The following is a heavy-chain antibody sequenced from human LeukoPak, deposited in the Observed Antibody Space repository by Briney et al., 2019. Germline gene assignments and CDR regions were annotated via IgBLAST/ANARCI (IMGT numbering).Heavy chain of an antibody. V-gene: IGHV1-18*01. CDR2: ISAYNGNT. Sequence: ASVKVSCKASGYTFTSYGISWVRQAPGQGLEWMGWISAYNGNTNYAQKLQGRVTMTTDTSTSTAYMELRSLRSDDTAVYYCARGPAPPRYFDWLYRWVPFDYWGQGTLVTVSS. J-gene: IGHJ4*02. D-gene: IGHD3-9*01. CDR3: ARGPAPPRYFDWLYRWVPFDY. CDR1: GYTFTSYG.